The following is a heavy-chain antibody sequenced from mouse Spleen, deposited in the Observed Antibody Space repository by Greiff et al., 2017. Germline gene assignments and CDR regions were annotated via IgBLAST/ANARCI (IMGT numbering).Heavy chain of an antibody. CDR2: IWGDGST. D-gene: IGHD2-1*01. CDR1: GFSLTGYG. CDR3: ARVLYGNYPVFDV. J-gene: IGHJ1*01. Sequence: VQLQESGPGLVAPSQSLSITCTVSGFSLTGYGVNWVRQPPGKGLEWLGMIWGDGSTDYNSALKSRLSISKDNSKSQVFLKMNSLQTDDTARYYCARVLYGNYPVFDVWGAGTTVTVSS. V-gene: IGHV2-6-7*01.